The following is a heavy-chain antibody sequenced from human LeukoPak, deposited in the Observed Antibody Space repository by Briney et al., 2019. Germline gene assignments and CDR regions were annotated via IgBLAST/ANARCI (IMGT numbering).Heavy chain of an antibody. Sequence: GGSLKISCKVSGYRFTTYWIGWVRQMPGKGPEWMGVIYPGDTDTRYSPSFQGQVTISADKSISTAYLQWSSLKASDTAMYYCARRRGSGRFNYWGQGTLVTVSS. CDR3: ARRRGSGRFNY. D-gene: IGHD3-10*01. CDR1: GYRFTTYW. CDR2: IYPGDTDT. V-gene: IGHV5-51*01. J-gene: IGHJ4*02.